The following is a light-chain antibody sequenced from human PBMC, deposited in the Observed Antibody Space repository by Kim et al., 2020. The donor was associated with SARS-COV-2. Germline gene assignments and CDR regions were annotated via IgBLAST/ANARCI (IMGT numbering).Light chain of an antibody. V-gene: IGLV2-14*03. Sequence: GQSITISCTGTRGDVGGYNYVFWYQKHPGRAPTLIISDVSQRPPGVSDRFSGSKSGNTASLTISGLQVDDEADYFCCSYTRDSTYVFGTGTKVTVL. CDR1: RGDVGGYNY. CDR3: CSYTRDSTYV. J-gene: IGLJ1*01. CDR2: DVS.